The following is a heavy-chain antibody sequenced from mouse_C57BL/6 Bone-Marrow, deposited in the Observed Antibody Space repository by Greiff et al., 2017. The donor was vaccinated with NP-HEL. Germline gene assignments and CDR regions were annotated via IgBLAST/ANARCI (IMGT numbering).Heavy chain of an antibody. Sequence: VQLQQSGAELARPGASVKLSCKASGYTFTSYGISWVKQRTGQGLEWIGEIYPRSGNTYYNEKFKGKATLTADKSSSTAYMELRSLTSEDSAVYFCSQALGWYFDVWGTGTTVTVS. J-gene: IGHJ1*03. CDR2: IYPRSGNT. CDR1: GYTFTSYG. V-gene: IGHV1-81*01. D-gene: IGHD1-3*01. CDR3: SQALGWYFDV.